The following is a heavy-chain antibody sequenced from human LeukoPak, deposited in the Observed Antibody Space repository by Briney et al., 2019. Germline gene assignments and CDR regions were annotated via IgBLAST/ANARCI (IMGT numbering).Heavy chain of an antibody. J-gene: IGHJ5*02. CDR3: AKGSCSSTSCYVWFDP. D-gene: IGHD2-2*01. CDR2: INWNSGTI. CDR1: GFTFDDYA. Sequence: PGGSLRLSCAASGFTFDDYAMHWVPQAPGKGLEWVSGINWNSGTIGYADSVKGRFTISGDNAKNSLYLQMNSPRAEDMALYYCAKGSCSSTSCYVWFDPWGQGTLVTVSS. V-gene: IGHV3-9*03.